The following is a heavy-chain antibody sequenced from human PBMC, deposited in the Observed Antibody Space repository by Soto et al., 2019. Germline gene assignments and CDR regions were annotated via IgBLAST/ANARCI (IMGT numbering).Heavy chain of an antibody. V-gene: IGHV1-2*02. CDR1: GYTFTAYY. D-gene: IGHD6-13*01. CDR3: ARGSVASAAKPTGMDV. Sequence: ASVKVSCKASGYTFTAYYIHWVRQAPGQEFEWMGWIRPNGGSTDFAREFQGRFTMTWDTSISTAYMDLSSLRSDDTAVYYCARGSVASAAKPTGMDVWGQGTTVTVSS. J-gene: IGHJ6*02. CDR2: IRPNGGST.